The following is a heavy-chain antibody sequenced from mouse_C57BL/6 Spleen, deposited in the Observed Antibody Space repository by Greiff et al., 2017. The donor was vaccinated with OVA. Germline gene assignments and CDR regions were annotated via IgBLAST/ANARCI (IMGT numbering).Heavy chain of an antibody. V-gene: IGHV5-17*01. Sequence: EVMLVESGGGLVKPGGSLKLSCAASGFTFSDYGMHWVRQAPEKGLEWVAYISSGSSTIYYADTVKGRFTISRDNAKNTLFLQMTSLRSEDTAMYYCARYEGTVVADWYFDVWGTGTTVTVSS. CDR2: ISSGSSTI. CDR3: ARYEGTVVADWYFDV. CDR1: GFTFSDYG. D-gene: IGHD1-1*01. J-gene: IGHJ1*03.